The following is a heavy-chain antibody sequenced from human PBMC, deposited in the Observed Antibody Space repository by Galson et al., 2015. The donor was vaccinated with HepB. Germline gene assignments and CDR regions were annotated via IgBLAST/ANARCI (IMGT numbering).Heavy chain of an antibody. Sequence: SLRLSCAASGFTFSSYAMSWVRQAPGKGLEWVSAISGSGGSTYYADSVKGRFTISRDNSKNTLYLQMNSLRAEDTAVYYCAKGAPLPSWVRGVIIPLDPWGQGTLVTVSS. V-gene: IGHV3-23*01. CDR2: ISGSGGST. J-gene: IGHJ5*02. CDR1: GFTFSSYA. CDR3: AKGAPLPSWVRGVIIPLDP. D-gene: IGHD3-10*01.